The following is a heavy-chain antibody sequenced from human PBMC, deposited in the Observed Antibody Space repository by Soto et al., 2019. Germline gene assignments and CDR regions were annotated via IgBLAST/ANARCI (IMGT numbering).Heavy chain of an antibody. CDR3: ARPYWGSSGGVFDI. CDR1: GGSISSYY. J-gene: IGHJ3*02. Sequence: SETLSLTCTDSGGSISSYYWSWIRQAPGKGLEWIGYIHYSGSASYNPSLKSRVSISVDTSKNQFSLRLTSVTAADTAVYYCARPYWGSSGGVFDIWGQGTMVTVSS. V-gene: IGHV4-59*01. D-gene: IGHD7-27*01. CDR2: IHYSGSA.